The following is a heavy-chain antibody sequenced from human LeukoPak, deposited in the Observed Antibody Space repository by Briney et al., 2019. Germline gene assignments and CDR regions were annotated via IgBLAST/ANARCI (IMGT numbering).Heavy chain of an antibody. V-gene: IGHV7-4-1*02. J-gene: IGHJ4*02. CDR1: GYTFRSHA. CDR2: INTDSGNP. Sequence: ASVKVSFNASGYTFRSHAIHWVRQAPGQGLEWMGWINTDSGNPTYAQGFTGRFVFSLDTSVSTAYLQISSLKAEDTAVYYCARGACQSKYRNGELFDYWGQGTLVTVSS. CDR3: ARGACQSKYRNGELFDY. D-gene: IGHD2/OR15-2a*01.